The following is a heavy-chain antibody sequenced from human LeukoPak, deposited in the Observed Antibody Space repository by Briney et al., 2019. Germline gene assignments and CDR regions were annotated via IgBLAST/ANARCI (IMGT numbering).Heavy chain of an antibody. D-gene: IGHD3-10*01. CDR1: GGSINSYY. CDR2: IYYSGST. J-gene: IGHJ4*02. Sequence: SETLSLTCTVSGGSINSYYWSWIRQPPGKGLEWIGYIYYSGSTSYNPSLKSRVTISVDTSKNQFSLKLRSVTAADTAVYFCAREASRAGTYYLDYWGQGTLLTVAS. CDR3: AREASRAGTYYLDY. V-gene: IGHV4-59*01.